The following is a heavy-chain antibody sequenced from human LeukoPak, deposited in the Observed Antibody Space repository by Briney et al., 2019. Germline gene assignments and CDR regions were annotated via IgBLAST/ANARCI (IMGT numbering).Heavy chain of an antibody. V-gene: IGHV3-30*03. CDR3: ARNPNYYDSSGHYVDY. CDR1: GFTFSSYG. D-gene: IGHD3-22*01. Sequence: GGSLRLSCVASGFTFSSYGMHWVRQAPGKGLEWVAVISYDGSNKYYADSVKGRFTISRDNSKNTLYLQMNSLRAEDAAVYYCARNPNYYDSSGHYVDYWGQGTLVTVSS. J-gene: IGHJ4*02. CDR2: ISYDGSNK.